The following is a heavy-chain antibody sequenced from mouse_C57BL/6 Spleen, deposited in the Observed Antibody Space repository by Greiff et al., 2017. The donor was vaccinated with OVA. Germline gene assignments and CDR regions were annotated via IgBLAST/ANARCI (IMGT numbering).Heavy chain of an antibody. CDR3: ARLTWASDY. Sequence: QVQLQQSGAELVRPGASVKLSCKASGYTFTDYYINWVKQRPGQGLEWIARIYPGSGNTYYNEKFKGKATLTAEKSSSTAYMQLSSLTSEDSAVYFCARLTWASDYWGQGTSVTVSS. CDR1: GYTFTDYY. D-gene: IGHD4-1*01. J-gene: IGHJ4*01. CDR2: IYPGSGNT. V-gene: IGHV1-76*01.